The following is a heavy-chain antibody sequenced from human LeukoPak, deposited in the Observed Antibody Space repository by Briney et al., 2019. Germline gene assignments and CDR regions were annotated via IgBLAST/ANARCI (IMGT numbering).Heavy chain of an antibody. J-gene: IGHJ4*02. V-gene: IGHV1-8*03. D-gene: IGHD6-19*01. Sequence: ASVKVSCKASGYSFTNYDINWVRQASGQGLEWMGWMNPDNGNTAYAQKFQGRVTITTNSSESTAYMELSSLRSEDTAVYYCVAYASGSFDYCGQGTLVSVSS. CDR3: VAYASGSFDY. CDR1: GYSFTNYD. CDR2: MNPDNGNT.